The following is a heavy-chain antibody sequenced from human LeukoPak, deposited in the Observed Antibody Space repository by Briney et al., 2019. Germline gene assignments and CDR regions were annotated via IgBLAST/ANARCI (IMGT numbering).Heavy chain of an antibody. Sequence: GGSLRLSCAASGFTFDDYTMHWVRQAPGKGLEWVSLISWDGGSTYYADSVKGRFTISRDNSKNSLYLQMNSLRTEDTALYYCLPSISWFGGSDYWGPGTLVTVSS. D-gene: IGHD6-13*01. CDR1: GFTFDDYT. J-gene: IGHJ4*02. V-gene: IGHV3-43*01. CDR2: ISWDGGST. CDR3: LPSISWFGGSDY.